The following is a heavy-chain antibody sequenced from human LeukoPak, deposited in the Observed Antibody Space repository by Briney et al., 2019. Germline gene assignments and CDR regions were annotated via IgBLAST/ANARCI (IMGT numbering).Heavy chain of an antibody. Sequence: SGGSLRLSCAASGFSFSDYWMSWVRQAPGKGLEWVASIKTDGSAKYYVDSVKGRFTISRDNAKNSLYLQMNNLRAEDTAVYYCARDPESRKARDGLDYWGQGTLATVSS. CDR1: GFSFSDYW. CDR2: IKTDGSAK. D-gene: IGHD1-14*01. CDR3: ARDPESRKARDGLDY. V-gene: IGHV3-7*01. J-gene: IGHJ4*02.